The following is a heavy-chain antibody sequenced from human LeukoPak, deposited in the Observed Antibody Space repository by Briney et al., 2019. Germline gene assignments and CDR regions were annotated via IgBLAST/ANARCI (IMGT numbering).Heavy chain of an antibody. Sequence: RPSETLSLTCTVSGGSMSSYYWNWIRQPPGKGLEWIGHVFYSGGTSYNPSLKSRVTISVDTSKNQFSLTLCSVTAADTAVYYCARETSYNYDLKAFDIWGQGTVVTVSP. D-gene: IGHD5-18*01. CDR1: GGSMSSYY. V-gene: IGHV4-59*12. CDR3: ARETSYNYDLKAFDI. CDR2: VFYSGGT. J-gene: IGHJ3*02.